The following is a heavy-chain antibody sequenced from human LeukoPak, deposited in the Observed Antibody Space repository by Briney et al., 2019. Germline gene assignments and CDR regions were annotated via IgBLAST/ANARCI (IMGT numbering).Heavy chain of an antibody. D-gene: IGHD6-19*01. CDR2: IDPNNGGT. Sequence: ASVKVSCKASGYTFTDYYVHWLRQAPGQRFEWMGWIDPNNGGTKIPQKFQGRVTMTRDASITTDYMDLSGLTSDDTAVYFCARGEYRSGYESDAFDIWGQGTMVTVSS. CDR3: ARGEYRSGYESDAFDI. CDR1: GYTFTDYY. J-gene: IGHJ3*02. V-gene: IGHV1-2*02.